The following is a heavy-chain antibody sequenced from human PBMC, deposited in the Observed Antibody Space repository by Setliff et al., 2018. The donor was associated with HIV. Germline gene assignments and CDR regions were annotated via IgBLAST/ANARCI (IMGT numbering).Heavy chain of an antibody. Sequence: SETLSLTCTVSGGSISSNYWSWMRQPPGKGLEWIGHIYYSGSTNYNHSLKSRVTISVDTSRNQFSLNLSSVTAADTAVYYCARGSAYYYGSGIDYWGQGTLVTVSS. V-gene: IGHV4-59*01. D-gene: IGHD3-10*01. CDR2: IYYSGST. CDR3: ARGSAYYYGSGIDY. J-gene: IGHJ4*02. CDR1: GGSISSNY.